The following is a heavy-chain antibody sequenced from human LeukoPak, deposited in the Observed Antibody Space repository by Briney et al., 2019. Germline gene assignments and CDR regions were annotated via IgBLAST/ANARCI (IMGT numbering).Heavy chain of an antibody. D-gene: IGHD1-1*01. CDR2: IYTSGST. Sequence: RPSETLSLTCTVSGGSISSYYWSWIRQPPGKGLEWIGYIYTSGSTNYNPSLKSRVTTSVDTSKNQFSLKLSSVTAADTAVYYCARGATGTTQGYYYYYMDVWGKGTTVTVSS. CDR1: GGSISSYY. CDR3: ARGATGTTQGYYYYYMDV. J-gene: IGHJ6*03. V-gene: IGHV4-4*09.